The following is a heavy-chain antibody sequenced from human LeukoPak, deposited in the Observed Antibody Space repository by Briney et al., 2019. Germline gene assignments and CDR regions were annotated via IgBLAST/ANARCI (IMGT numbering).Heavy chain of an antibody. J-gene: IGHJ6*04. Sequence: SVKVSCKASGGTFSSSAISWVRQAPGQGLEWMGGIIPIFGTATYAQKFQGRVTITADKSTSTAYMELSSLRSEDTAVYYCARLMRRSNYYGSGSYSAYYYYGMDVWGKGITVTVSS. V-gene: IGHV1-69*06. CDR3: ARLMRRSNYYGSGSYSAYYYYGMDV. D-gene: IGHD3-10*01. CDR1: GGTFSSSA. CDR2: IIPIFGTA.